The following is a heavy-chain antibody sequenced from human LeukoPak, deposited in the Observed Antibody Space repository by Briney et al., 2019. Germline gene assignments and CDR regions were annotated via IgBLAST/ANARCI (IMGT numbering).Heavy chain of an antibody. Sequence: GGSLRLSCAASGFIVSSNFMSWVRQAPGKGLEWVANMNQDGSEKYYVDSMKGRFTISRDNAKNSLYLQMNSLRAEDTAVYYCASGRQLGYWGQGTLVTVSS. CDR3: ASGRQLGY. J-gene: IGHJ4*02. CDR2: MNQDGSEK. CDR1: GFIVSSNF. V-gene: IGHV3-7*01. D-gene: IGHD6-13*01.